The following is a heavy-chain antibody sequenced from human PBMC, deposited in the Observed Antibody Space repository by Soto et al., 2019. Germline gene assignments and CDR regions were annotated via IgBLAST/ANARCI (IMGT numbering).Heavy chain of an antibody. CDR2: INHSGST. CDR3: ARGPPSELLWFGELIVFDY. Sequence: PSETLSLTCAVYGGSFSGYYWSWIHQPPGKGLEWIGEINHSGSTNYNPSLKSRVTISVDTSKNQFSLKLSSVTAADTAVYYCARGPPSELLWFGELIVFDYWGQGTLVT. J-gene: IGHJ4*02. CDR1: GGSFSGYY. V-gene: IGHV4-34*01. D-gene: IGHD3-10*01.